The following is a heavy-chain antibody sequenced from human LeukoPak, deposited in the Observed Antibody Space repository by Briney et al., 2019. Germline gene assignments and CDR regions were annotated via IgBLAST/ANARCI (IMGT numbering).Heavy chain of an antibody. CDR2: ISDSGGT. J-gene: IGHJ4*02. Sequence: GGSLRLSCAASGFTFSSHAMSWVRQAPGKGLEWVSVISDSGGTKYTDSVKGRFTISRDSSKNTVYLQMSSLRAEDTAVYYCAKRGDSGSHKYFDYWGQGTLVTVSS. D-gene: IGHD1-26*01. V-gene: IGHV3-23*01. CDR3: AKRGDSGSHKYFDY. CDR1: GFTFSSHA.